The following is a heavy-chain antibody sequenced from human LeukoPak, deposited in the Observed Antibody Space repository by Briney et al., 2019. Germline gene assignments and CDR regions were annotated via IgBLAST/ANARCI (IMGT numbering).Heavy chain of an antibody. V-gene: IGHV4-4*07. D-gene: IGHD5-12*01. CDR1: GGSISSYY. Sequence: NPSETLSLTCTVSGGSISSYYWSWIRQPAGKGLEWIGRIYTSGSTNYNPSLKSRVTMSVDTSKNQFSLKLSCVTAADTAVYYCARDSLYSGYDSLDYWGQGTLVTVSS. CDR2: IYTSGST. CDR3: ARDSLYSGYDSLDY. J-gene: IGHJ4*02.